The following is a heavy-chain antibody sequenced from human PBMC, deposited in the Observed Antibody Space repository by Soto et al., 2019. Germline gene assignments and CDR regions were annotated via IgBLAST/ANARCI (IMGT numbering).Heavy chain of an antibody. CDR3: ARSRYYYDSSGFDI. J-gene: IGHJ3*02. V-gene: IGHV4-59*08. CDR1: GGSISSYY. CDR2: IYYSGST. Sequence: PSETLSLTCTVSGGSISSYYWSWIRQPPGKGLEWIGYIYYSGSTYYNPSLKSRVTISVDTPKNQFSLKLSSVTAADTAVYYCARSRYYYDSSGFDIWGQGTMVTVSS. D-gene: IGHD3-22*01.